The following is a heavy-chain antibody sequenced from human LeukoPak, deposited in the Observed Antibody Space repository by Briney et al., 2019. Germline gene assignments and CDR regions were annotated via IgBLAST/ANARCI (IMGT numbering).Heavy chain of an antibody. CDR2: INPNSGGT. D-gene: IGHD2-2*01. Sequence: GASVKVSCKASGYTFTGYYMHWVRQAPGQGLEWMGWINPNSGGTNYAQKFQGRVTMTRDTSISTAYMGLSRLRSDDTAVYYCARAPGIGYCSSTSCYQHYWFDPWGQGTLVTVSS. CDR3: ARAPGIGYCSSTSCYQHYWFDP. J-gene: IGHJ5*02. CDR1: GYTFTGYY. V-gene: IGHV1-2*02.